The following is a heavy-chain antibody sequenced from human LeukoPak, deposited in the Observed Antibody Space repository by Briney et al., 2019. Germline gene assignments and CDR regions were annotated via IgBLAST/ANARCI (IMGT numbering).Heavy chain of an antibody. CDR2: INPNSGGT. CDR1: GYTFTVYY. Sequence: ASVKVSCKASGYTFTVYYMHWVRQAPGQGLEWMGWINPNSGGTNYAQKFQGWVTMTRDTSISTAYMELSRLRSDDTAVYYCARAPPEVQYHMDVWGQGTTVTVSS. CDR3: ARAPPEVQYHMDV. D-gene: IGHD2/OR15-2a*01. V-gene: IGHV1-2*04. J-gene: IGHJ6*02.